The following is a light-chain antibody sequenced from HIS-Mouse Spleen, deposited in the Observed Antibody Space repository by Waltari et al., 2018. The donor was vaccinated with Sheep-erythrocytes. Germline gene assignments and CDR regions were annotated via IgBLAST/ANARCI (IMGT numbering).Light chain of an antibody. V-gene: IGLV2-23*01. J-gene: IGLJ3*02. CDR3: CSYAGSSTPWV. Sequence: QSALTQPASVSGSPGQSITISCTGTSSDVGSYNLVSWYQQHPGKAPKLMIYEGSKRRSGVSNRLSGSNAGNTASLTISGRQAEDEADYYCCSYAGSSTPWVFGGGTKLTVL. CDR1: SSDVGSYNL. CDR2: EGS.